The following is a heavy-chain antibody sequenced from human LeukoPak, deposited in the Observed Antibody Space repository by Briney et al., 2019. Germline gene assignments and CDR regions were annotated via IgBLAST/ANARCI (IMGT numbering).Heavy chain of an antibody. CDR2: ISGSGGST. Sequence: PGGSLRLSCAASGFTFSSYAMSWVRQAPGKGLEWVSAISGSGGSTYYADSVKGRFTISRDNSKNTLYLQMNSLRAEDTAVYYCAKGPGIAAAGREGYFQHWGQGTLVTVSS. CDR3: AKGPGIAAAGREGYFQH. V-gene: IGHV3-23*01. CDR1: GFTFSSYA. D-gene: IGHD6-13*01. J-gene: IGHJ1*01.